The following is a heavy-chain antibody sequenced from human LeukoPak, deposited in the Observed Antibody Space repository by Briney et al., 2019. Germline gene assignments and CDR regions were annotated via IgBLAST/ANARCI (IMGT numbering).Heavy chain of an antibody. V-gene: IGHV1-2*02. CDR1: GYTFTGSY. J-gene: IGHJ4*02. Sequence: SVKVSCKASGYTFTGSYMHWVRQAPGQGLEWMGWINPNSGGTNYAQKFQGRVTMTRDTSISTAYMELSRLTSDDTAVYYCARDVDWNPGAYWGQGTLVTVSS. CDR2: INPNSGGT. CDR3: ARDVDWNPGAY. D-gene: IGHD1-1*01.